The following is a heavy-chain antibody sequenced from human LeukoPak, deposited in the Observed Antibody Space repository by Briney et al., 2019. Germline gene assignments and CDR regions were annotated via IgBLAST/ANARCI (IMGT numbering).Heavy chain of an antibody. CDR2: IYYSGST. D-gene: IGHD3-10*01. CDR3: ARDTPVNGWFGEGGFDP. V-gene: IGHV4-59*12. CDR1: GGSISSYY. J-gene: IGHJ5*02. Sequence: SETLSLTCTVSGGSISSYYWSWIRQPPGKGLEWIGYIYYSGSTNYNPSLKSRVTISVDTSKNQFSLKLSSVTAADTAVYYCARDTPVNGWFGEGGFDPWGQGTLVTVST.